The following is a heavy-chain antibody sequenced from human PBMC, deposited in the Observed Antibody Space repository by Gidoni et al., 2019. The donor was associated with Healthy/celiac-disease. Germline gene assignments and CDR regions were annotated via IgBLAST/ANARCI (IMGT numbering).Heavy chain of an antibody. Sequence: QVQLVQSGAEVMKPGASVKVSCKASGYTFTSYAMHWVRQAPGQRLEWMGWINAGNGNTKYSQKFQGRVTITRDTSASTAYMELSSLRSEDTAVYYCARDLGPRGPAHYYYYGMDVWGQGTTVTVSS. CDR1: GYTFTSYA. CDR3: ARDLGPRGPAHYYYYGMDV. V-gene: IGHV1-3*01. D-gene: IGHD3-10*01. J-gene: IGHJ6*02. CDR2: INAGNGNT.